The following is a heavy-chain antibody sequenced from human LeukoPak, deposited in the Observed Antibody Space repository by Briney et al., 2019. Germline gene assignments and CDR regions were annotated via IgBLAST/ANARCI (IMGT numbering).Heavy chain of an antibody. CDR1: GGSIGGYL. CDR2: VYDNGDT. V-gene: IGHV4-59*13. J-gene: IGHJ6*03. CDR3: ARQSDYDIDTSHYMDV. D-gene: IGHD3-22*01. Sequence: SETLSLTCTVSGGSIGGYLWTWLRQPPGKGLEWIGYVYDNGDTSYHPSFTGRVSISVAMSKNQFSLKLTSVLAADTAEYYCARQSDYDIDTSHYMDVWGKGTTVTVSS.